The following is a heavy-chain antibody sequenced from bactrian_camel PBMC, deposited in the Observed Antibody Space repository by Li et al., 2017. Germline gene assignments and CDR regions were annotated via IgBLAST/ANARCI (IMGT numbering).Heavy chain of an antibody. Sequence: QVQLVESGGGLVQPGGSLRLSCAASGFNFNVYWMYWVRQAPGKEPEAVAAIRRDDLTAYTDSVKGRFTISKDNAENSLFLQMSNLKPEDTAMYYCAADRFRYCVLGTELKYWGQGTQVTVSS. V-gene: IGHV3S26*01. CDR2: IRRDDLT. CDR3: AADRFRYCVLGTELKY. CDR1: GFNFNVYW. J-gene: IGHJ4*01. D-gene: IGHD1*01.